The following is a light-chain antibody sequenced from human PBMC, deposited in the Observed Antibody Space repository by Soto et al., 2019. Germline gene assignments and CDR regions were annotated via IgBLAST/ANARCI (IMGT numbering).Light chain of an antibody. CDR3: ETWDSNTRV. CDR1: SGHSSYI. J-gene: IGLJ2*01. CDR2: LEGSGSY. V-gene: IGLV4-60*02. Sequence: QPVLTQSSSASASLGSSVKLTCTLSSGHSSYIIAWHHQQPGKAPRYLMKLEGSGSYNKGSGVPDRFSGSSSGADRYLTISTLQFEEEANYYCETWDSNTRVFGGGTKVTVL.